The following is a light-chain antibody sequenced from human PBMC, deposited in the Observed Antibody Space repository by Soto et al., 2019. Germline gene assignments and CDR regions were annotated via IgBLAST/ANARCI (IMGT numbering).Light chain of an antibody. Sequence: IQMTQSPSSLSASVGDRVTITCRASQAISNHLAWFQQKPGKAPKSLIYAASTLRSGVPSKFSGSGSGTDFTLTISSLQPDDFATYYCQQYTSFPYTFGQGTKLDIK. CDR3: QQYTSFPYT. V-gene: IGKV1-16*02. CDR2: AAS. J-gene: IGKJ2*01. CDR1: QAISNH.